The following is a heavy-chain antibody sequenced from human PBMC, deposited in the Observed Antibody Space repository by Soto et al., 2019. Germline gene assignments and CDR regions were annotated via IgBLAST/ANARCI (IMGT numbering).Heavy chain of an antibody. D-gene: IGHD6-19*01. CDR3: AKARSIAVATFDY. J-gene: IGHJ4*02. Sequence: EVQLVESGGGLVQPGRSLRLSCAASGFTFDDYAMHWVRQAPGKGLEWVSGISWNSGSIGYADSVKGRFTISRDNAKNSLYLQMNSLRAEDTALYYCAKARSIAVATFDYWGQGTLVTVSS. CDR1: GFTFDDYA. V-gene: IGHV3-9*01. CDR2: ISWNSGSI.